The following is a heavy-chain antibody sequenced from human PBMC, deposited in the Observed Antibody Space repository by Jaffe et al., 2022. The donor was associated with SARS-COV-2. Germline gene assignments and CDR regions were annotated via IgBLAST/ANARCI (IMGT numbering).Heavy chain of an antibody. CDR1: GGNITTFA. CDR3: AKGGGQWLIPIYFDF. Sequence: QMQLQQSGAEVKQPGSSVRLSCWSSGGNITTFAVAWIRQAPGQGLEWMGGIVPIFGAPNHAQHFQGRMTITADAVTNTAYLELNNLRSDDSAIYYCAKGGGQWLIPIYFDFWGPGTPVTVSS. J-gene: IGHJ4*02. CDR2: IVPIFGAP. V-gene: IGHV1-69*01. D-gene: IGHD6-19*01.